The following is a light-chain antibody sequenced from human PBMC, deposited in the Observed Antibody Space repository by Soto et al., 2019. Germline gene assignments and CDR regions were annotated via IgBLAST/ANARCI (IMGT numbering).Light chain of an antibody. Sequence: QSALAQPASVSGSPGQSITISCTGTSSDVGSYNLVSWYQQHPGKAPKVMIYEGSKRPSGVSNRFSGSKSGNTASLTISGLQAEDEADYYCCSYAGSSTFVVFGGGTKSPS. J-gene: IGLJ2*01. V-gene: IGLV2-23*03. CDR2: EGS. CDR1: SSDVGSYNL. CDR3: CSYAGSSTFVV.